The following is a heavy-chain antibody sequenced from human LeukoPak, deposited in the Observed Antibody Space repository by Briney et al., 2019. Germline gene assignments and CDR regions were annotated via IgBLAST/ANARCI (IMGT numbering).Heavy chain of an antibody. D-gene: IGHD6-6*01. CDR1: GFTFSSYS. CDR2: ISSSSSYI. J-gene: IGHJ4*02. Sequence: SGGSLRLSCAASGFTFSSYSMNWVRQAPGKGLEWVSSISSSSSYIYYADSVKGRFTISRDNAENSLYLQMNSLRAEDTAVYYCARGRVVPYYFDYWGQGTLVTVSS. V-gene: IGHV3-21*01. CDR3: ARGRVVPYYFDY.